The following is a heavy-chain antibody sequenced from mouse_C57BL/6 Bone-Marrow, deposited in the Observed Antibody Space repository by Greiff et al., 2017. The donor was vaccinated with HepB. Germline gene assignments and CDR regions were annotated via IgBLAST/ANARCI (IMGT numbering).Heavy chain of an antibody. CDR2: IWSGGST. CDR1: GFSLTSYG. V-gene: IGHV2-2*01. J-gene: IGHJ3*01. D-gene: IGHD1-1*01. Sequence: VKLQESGPGLVQPSQSLSITCTVSGFSLTSYGVHWVRQSPGKGLEWLGVIWSGGSTDYNAAFISRLSISKDNSKSQVFFKMNSLQADDTAIYYCASLVDYYGSRGFAYWGQGTLVTVSA. CDR3: ASLVDYYGSRGFAY.